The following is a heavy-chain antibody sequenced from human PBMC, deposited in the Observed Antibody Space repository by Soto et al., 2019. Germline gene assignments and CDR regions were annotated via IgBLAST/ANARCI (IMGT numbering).Heavy chain of an antibody. Sequence: PGGSLRLSCAACGFTFSTYAMNWVRQAPGKGLEWVSAISNSFSDGNTHYADSVKGRFTISRDNAKNTVFLEMNSLRAEDTAVYYCAKVFSPELGNYFDHWGQGTLVTVSS. CDR3: AKVFSPELGNYFDH. J-gene: IGHJ4*02. CDR1: GFTFSTYA. D-gene: IGHD1-7*01. V-gene: IGHV3-23*01. CDR2: ISNSFSDGNT.